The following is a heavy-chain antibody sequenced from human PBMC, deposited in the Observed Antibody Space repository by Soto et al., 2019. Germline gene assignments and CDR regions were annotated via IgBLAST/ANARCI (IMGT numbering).Heavy chain of an antibody. CDR1: GFTFSNYA. V-gene: IGHV3-23*01. D-gene: IGHD2-8*01. Sequence: PGGSLRLSCAASGFTFSNYALSWVRQAPGKGLEWVSAISGRGGSTYYADSVKGRLTISRDNSKNTLYLQMNSLRAEDTAVYYCAKDIPDIVLMVYARATDDAFDIWGQGTMVTVSS. J-gene: IGHJ3*02. CDR2: ISGRGGST. CDR3: AKDIPDIVLMVYARATDDAFDI.